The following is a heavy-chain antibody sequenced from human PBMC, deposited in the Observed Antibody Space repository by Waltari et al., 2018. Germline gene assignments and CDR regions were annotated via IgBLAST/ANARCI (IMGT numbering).Heavy chain of an antibody. V-gene: IGHV1-2*04. Sequence: QVQLVQSGAEVKKPGASVKVSCKASGYTFTGYYMHWVRQAPGQGLEWMGWINPNSGGTNYAQKFQGWVTMTRDTSISTAYMELSRLRSDDTAVYYCARALEGGQLVRRGLWFDPWGQGTLVTVSS. CDR3: ARALEGGQLVRRGLWFDP. CDR1: GYTFTGYY. J-gene: IGHJ5*02. D-gene: IGHD6-6*01. CDR2: INPNSGGT.